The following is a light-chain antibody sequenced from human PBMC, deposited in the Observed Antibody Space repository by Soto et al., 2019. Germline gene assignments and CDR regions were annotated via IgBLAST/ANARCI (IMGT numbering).Light chain of an antibody. Sequence: QPVLTQSPSASASLGASVKLTCTLSSGHSSYAIAWHQQQPEKGPRYLMKLNSDGSHSKGDGIPDRFSGSSSGAERYLTLSSLQSEDEADYYCQTWDTGVVFGGGTKVTVL. J-gene: IGLJ3*02. CDR3: QTWDTGVV. CDR2: LNSDGSH. V-gene: IGLV4-69*01. CDR1: SGHSSYA.